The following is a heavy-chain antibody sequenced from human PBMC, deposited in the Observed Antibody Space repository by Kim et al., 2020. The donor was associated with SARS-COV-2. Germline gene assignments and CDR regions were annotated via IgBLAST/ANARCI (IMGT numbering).Heavy chain of an antibody. CDR2: ISYDGSNK. V-gene: IGHV3-30*04. D-gene: IGHD2-2*01. CDR1: GFTFSMYS. J-gene: IGHJ4*01. Sequence: GGSLRLSCAASGFTFSMYSMHWVRQAPGKGLEWVAFISYDGSNKYYADSVKGRFTVSRDSSKNTVFLQMGRLRPEDTALYFCARGHIYACGRGDFDSWG. CDR3: ARGHIYACGRGDFDS.